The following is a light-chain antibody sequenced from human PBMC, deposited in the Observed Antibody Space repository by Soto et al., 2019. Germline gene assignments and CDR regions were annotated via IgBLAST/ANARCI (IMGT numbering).Light chain of an antibody. Sequence: QSALTQPASVSGSPGQSITISCTGTSSDIGSNNYVSWFQQRPGKAPTLIIYEVSYRPAGVSPHFSGYKSGNTASLTTSGLLPEDEAEYYCSSYTTTTRLFGGGTKLTVL. CDR2: EVS. CDR3: SSYTTTTRL. J-gene: IGLJ3*02. CDR1: SSDIGSNNY. V-gene: IGLV2-14*01.